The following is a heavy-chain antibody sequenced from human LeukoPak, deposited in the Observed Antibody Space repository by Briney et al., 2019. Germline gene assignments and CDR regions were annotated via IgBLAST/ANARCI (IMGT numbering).Heavy chain of an antibody. Sequence: GGSLRLSCAASGFTFSSYAMSWVRQAPGKGLEWVSAISGSGGSTYYADSVKGRFTISRDNSKNTLYLQMNSLRAEDSAVYYCAKRQHWGQLAHDAFDIWGQGTMVTVSS. J-gene: IGHJ3*02. CDR1: GFTFSSYA. CDR3: AKRQHWGQLAHDAFDI. D-gene: IGHD6-13*01. CDR2: ISGSGGST. V-gene: IGHV3-23*01.